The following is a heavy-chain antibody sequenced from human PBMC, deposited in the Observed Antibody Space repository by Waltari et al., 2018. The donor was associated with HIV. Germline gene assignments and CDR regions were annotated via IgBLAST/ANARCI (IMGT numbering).Heavy chain of an antibody. Sequence: QVQLQESGPGLVKPSQTLSLTCTVSGGSVSSDSHYWSWIRQHPGKGLEWIGYIYYSGSTYYNPSLMSRVIISIDTSQNQFSLELTSVTAADTAVYYCARDSGLYGTYSHGMDVWGQGTTVTVSS. J-gene: IGHJ6*02. CDR1: GGSVSSDSHY. V-gene: IGHV4-31*03. CDR3: ARDSGLYGTYSHGMDV. D-gene: IGHD4-17*01. CDR2: IYYSGST.